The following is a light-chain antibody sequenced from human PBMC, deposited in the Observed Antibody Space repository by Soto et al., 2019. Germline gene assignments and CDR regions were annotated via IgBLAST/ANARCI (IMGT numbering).Light chain of an antibody. V-gene: IGLV2-8*01. J-gene: IGLJ2*01. CDR3: SSYAGSNNVV. CDR2: EVS. Sequence: QSALTQPPSASGSPGQSVTISCTGTSSDVGGYNYVSWYQQHPGKAPKLMIYEVSERPSGVPDRFSGSKSGKTASLTGSGLQAEDEGDYYCSSYAGSNNVVFGGGTKLTVL. CDR1: SSDVGGYNY.